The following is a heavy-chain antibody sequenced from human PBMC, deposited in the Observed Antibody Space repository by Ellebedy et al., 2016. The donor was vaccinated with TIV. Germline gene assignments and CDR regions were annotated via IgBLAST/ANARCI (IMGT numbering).Heavy chain of an antibody. CDR1: GYTFTTYA. D-gene: IGHD5-18*01. V-gene: IGHV5-51*01. CDR2: IYSADSDT. J-gene: IGHJ4*02. Sequence: GGSLRLSXKASGYTFTTYAIAWVRQMPGKGLEWMGIIYSADSDTIYSQSFQGQVTISVDKSINTAYLQWNSLKASDTAMYYCASRGYTYGYYLDYWGQGTLVTVSS. CDR3: ASRGYTYGYYLDY.